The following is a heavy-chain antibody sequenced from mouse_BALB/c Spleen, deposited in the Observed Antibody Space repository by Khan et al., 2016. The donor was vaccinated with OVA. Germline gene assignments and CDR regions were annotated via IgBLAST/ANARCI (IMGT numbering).Heavy chain of an antibody. CDR3: TRGGRFAY. D-gene: IGHD1-1*02. CDR2: ISTYFGAA. J-gene: IGHJ3*01. V-gene: IGHV1S137*01. CDR1: GYTFPAYA. Sequence: QIQLVQSGAELVRPGVSVKISCKGSGYTFPAYAMHCVKQSQAKTLEWIVVISTYFGAADYTQKFPGTASLTVTNSSSTAYMELARLTSSDSAIYYWTRGGRFAYWGQGTLGTVSA.